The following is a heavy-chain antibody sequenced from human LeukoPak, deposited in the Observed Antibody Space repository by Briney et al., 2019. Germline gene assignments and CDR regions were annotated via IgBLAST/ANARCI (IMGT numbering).Heavy chain of an antibody. CDR2: FDPEDGET. J-gene: IGHJ4*02. CDR3: ATVALEQQQVGYYFDY. D-gene: IGHD6-13*01. V-gene: IGHV1-24*01. CDR1: GYTLTELS. Sequence: ASVKVSCKVSGYTLTELSMHWVRQAPGKGLEWMGGFDPEDGETIYAQKFQGRVTMTEDTSTDTAYMELSSLRSEDTAVYYCATVALEQQQVGYYFDYWGQGTLVTVSS.